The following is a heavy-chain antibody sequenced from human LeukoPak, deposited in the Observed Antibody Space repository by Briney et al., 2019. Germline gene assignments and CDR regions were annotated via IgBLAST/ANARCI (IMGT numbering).Heavy chain of an antibody. Sequence: SETLSLTCAVYGGSFSGYYWSWIRQPPGKGLEWIGSIYYSGSTYYNPSLKSRVTISVDTSKNQFSLKLSSVTAADTAVYYCARDGSSTRKYYYYMDVWGKGTTVTVSS. CDR2: IYYSGST. CDR1: GGSFSGYY. CDR3: ARDGSSTRKYYYYMDV. V-gene: IGHV4-34*01. D-gene: IGHD6-6*01. J-gene: IGHJ6*03.